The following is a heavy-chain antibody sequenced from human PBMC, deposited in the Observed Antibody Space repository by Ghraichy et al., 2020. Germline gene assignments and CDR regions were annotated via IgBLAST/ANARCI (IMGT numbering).Heavy chain of an antibody. D-gene: IGHD3-10*02. J-gene: IGHJ4*02. CDR3: AGRSHYYVSSSDFFGGDY. CDR2: IFESGST. Sequence: SETLSLTCTVSGYSISSGGYSWSWIRQSPGKGLEWIGNIFESGSTHYNPSLKSRISISVDTSKNQSSLKLNPVTAADTAVYYCAGRSHYYVSSSDFFGGDYWGQGTLVTVSS. V-gene: IGHV4-30-2*06. CDR1: GYSISSGGYS.